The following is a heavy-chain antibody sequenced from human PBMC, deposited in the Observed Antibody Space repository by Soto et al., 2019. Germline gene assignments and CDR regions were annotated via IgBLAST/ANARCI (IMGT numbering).Heavy chain of an antibody. CDR3: ARTRYSSRRRESWFDP. CDR2: IIPILGIA. J-gene: IGHJ5*02. V-gene: IGHV1-69*02. Sequence: QVQLVQSGAGVKKPGSSVKVSCKASGGTFSSYTISWVRQAPGQGLEWMGRIIPILGIANYAQKFQGRVTITADKSTSKAYMELSSLRSEDTAVYYCARTRYSSRRRESWFDPWGQGTLVTVSS. CDR1: GGTFSSYT. D-gene: IGHD6-13*01.